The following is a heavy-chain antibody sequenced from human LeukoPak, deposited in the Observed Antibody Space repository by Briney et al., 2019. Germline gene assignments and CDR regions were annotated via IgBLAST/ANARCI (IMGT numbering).Heavy chain of an antibody. CDR1: GGSISSYY. CDR2: IYYSGST. CDR3: ARDRRGRNFDY. Sequence: MASETLSLTRTVSGGSISSYYWSWIRQTPGKGLEWIGYIYYSGSTNYNPSLKSRVTISVDTSKNQFSLKLSSVTAADTAVYYCARDRRGRNFDYWGQGTLVTVSS. J-gene: IGHJ4*02. D-gene: IGHD3-16*01. V-gene: IGHV4-59*01.